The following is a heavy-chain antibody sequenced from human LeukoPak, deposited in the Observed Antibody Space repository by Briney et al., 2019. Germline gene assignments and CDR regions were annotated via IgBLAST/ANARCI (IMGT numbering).Heavy chain of an antibody. CDR3: ARDIRGYSFDY. CDR1: DDSVSSDNYY. D-gene: IGHD6-13*01. J-gene: IGHJ4*02. CDR2: VYYSGST. V-gene: IGHV4-61*01. Sequence: SETLSLTCTVSDDSVSSDNYYWSWIRQPPGKGLEWIGYVYYSGSTNYNPSLKSRVTISVDTSKNQFSLKLSSVTAADTAVYYCARDIRGYSFDYWGQGTLVTVSS.